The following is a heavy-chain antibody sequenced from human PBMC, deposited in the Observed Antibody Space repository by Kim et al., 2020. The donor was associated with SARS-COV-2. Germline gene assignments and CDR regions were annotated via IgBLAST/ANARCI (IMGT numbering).Heavy chain of an antibody. CDR2: T. V-gene: IGHV4-59*01. D-gene: IGHD6-6*01. CDR3: ARANQYNAFDI. Sequence: TNYNPSLKSRVTISVDTSKNQFSLKLSSVTAADTAVYYCARANQYNAFDIWGQGTMVTVSS. J-gene: IGHJ3*02.